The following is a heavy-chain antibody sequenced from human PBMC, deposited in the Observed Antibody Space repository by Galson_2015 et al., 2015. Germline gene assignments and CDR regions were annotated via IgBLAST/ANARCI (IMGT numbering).Heavy chain of an antibody. V-gene: IGHV3-7*03. CDR1: GFTFSNYG. CDR3: ERDAIRGGEFDF. CDR2: IKYDGSQT. J-gene: IGHJ4*02. D-gene: IGHD3-10*01. Sequence: SLRLSCAASGFTFSNYGMVWVRQTPGKGLQWVAKIKYDGSQTFYVDSVKGRFTISRDNAENSLDLQMNRLRADDTDVYYCERDAIRGGEFDFWGQGALVTVPS.